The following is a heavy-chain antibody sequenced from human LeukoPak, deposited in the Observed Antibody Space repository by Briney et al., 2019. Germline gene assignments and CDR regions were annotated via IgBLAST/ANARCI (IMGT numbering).Heavy chain of an antibody. CDR3: AKGGHDFNPFYW. CDR1: GFTFSTYA. Sequence: PGGSLRLSCVASGFTFSTYAMGWVRQAPGKGLEWVSSIKGGGGDPFYADSVNGRFTISRDNSKNTLFLQLDSLRAEDTAVYYCAKGGHDFNPFYWWGQGTLVTVSS. CDR2: IKGGGGDP. J-gene: IGHJ4*02. V-gene: IGHV3-23*01. D-gene: IGHD2-21*02.